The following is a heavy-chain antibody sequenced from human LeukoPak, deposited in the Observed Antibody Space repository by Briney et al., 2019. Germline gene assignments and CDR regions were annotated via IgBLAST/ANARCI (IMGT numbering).Heavy chain of an antibody. CDR1: GFTFSSYG. Sequence: PGGSLRLSCAASGFTFSSYGMSWVRQAPGKGLEWVSAISGSGGTTYYADSVKGRFTISRDNSKNTLYLQMNSLRAEDTAVYYCARRLYDFWSGYYWGFDYWGQGTLVTVSS. J-gene: IGHJ4*02. CDR3: ARRLYDFWSGYYWGFDY. CDR2: ISGSGGTT. D-gene: IGHD3-3*01. V-gene: IGHV3-23*01.